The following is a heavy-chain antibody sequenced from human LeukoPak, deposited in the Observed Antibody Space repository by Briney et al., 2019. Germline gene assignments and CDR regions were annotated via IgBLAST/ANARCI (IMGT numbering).Heavy chain of an antibody. CDR1: GGSISSGGYY. J-gene: IGHJ6*02. Sequence: SETLSLTCTVSGGSISSGGYYWRWIRQHPGKGLEWIGYIYYSGSTYYNPSLKSRVTISVDTSKNQFSLKLSSVTAADTAVYYCASAVRRYYYGMDVWGQGTTVTVSS. V-gene: IGHV4-31*03. CDR2: IYYSGST. CDR3: ASAVRRYYYGMDV.